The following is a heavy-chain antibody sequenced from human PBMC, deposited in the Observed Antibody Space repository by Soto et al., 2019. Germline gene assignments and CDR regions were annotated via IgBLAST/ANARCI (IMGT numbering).Heavy chain of an antibody. Sequence: GASVKVSCKASGYTFTDYHIHWVRQAPGQGLEFMGWINANNGGAGSAQQFQGRVTVTRDTSITTVYMELSTLKSDDTAVYYCAREGGSEPLQPSYNWFDTWGQGTLVTVSS. D-gene: IGHD6-25*01. V-gene: IGHV1-2*02. CDR1: GYTFTDYH. CDR2: INANNGGA. CDR3: AREGGSEPLQPSYNWFDT. J-gene: IGHJ5*02.